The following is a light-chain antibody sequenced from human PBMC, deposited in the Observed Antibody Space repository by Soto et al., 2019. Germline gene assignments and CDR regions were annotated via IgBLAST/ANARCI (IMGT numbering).Light chain of an antibody. Sequence: DIQMTQSPSTLSASVGDRVTITCRASQTFSGWLAWYQQRPGKAPKLLIYKASTLESGVPSGFSGSGSGTEFTLTISSLQPDDFATYYCQQYDSFTLTFGGGTKVDIK. V-gene: IGKV1-5*03. J-gene: IGKJ4*01. CDR2: KAS. CDR3: QQYDSFTLT. CDR1: QTFSGW.